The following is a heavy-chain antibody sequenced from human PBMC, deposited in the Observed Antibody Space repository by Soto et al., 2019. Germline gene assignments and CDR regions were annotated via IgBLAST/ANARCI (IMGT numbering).Heavy chain of an antibody. J-gene: IGHJ4*02. V-gene: IGHV1-18*04. CDR1: GYTFTNYG. Sequence: GASVKVSCKASGYTFTNYGITWVRQAPGQGLEWMGWISVHRGNTRSAQRHQARVSMTIDTSTSTAYMELRSVRSDDTAIYYCARDSGYGSGWPDYWGQGTLVTVSS. CDR3: ARDSGYGSGWPDY. D-gene: IGHD6-19*01. CDR2: ISVHRGNT.